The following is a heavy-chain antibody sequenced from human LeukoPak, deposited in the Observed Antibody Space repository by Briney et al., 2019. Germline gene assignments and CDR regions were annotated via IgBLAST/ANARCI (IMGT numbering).Heavy chain of an antibody. Sequence: GASVKVSCKASGYTFTSYGISWVRQAPGQGLEWMGWISAYNGNTNYAQKLQGRVTMTTDTSTSTAYMELRSLRSDDTAVYYCARVDWGVAGTDLWFDPWGQGTLVTVSS. CDR1: GYTFTSYG. CDR3: ARVDWGVAGTDLWFDP. CDR2: ISAYNGNT. J-gene: IGHJ5*02. D-gene: IGHD6-19*01. V-gene: IGHV1-18*01.